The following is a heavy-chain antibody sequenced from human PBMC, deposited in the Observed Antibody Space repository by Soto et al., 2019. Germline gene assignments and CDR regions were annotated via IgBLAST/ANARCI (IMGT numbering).Heavy chain of an antibody. CDR1: GFTFSSYA. V-gene: IGHV3-23*01. D-gene: IGHD5-12*01. CDR2: ISGSGGST. CDR3: AKGEERWLQEPTRY. J-gene: IGHJ4*02. Sequence: EVQLLESGGGLVQPGGSLSLSFAAPGFTFSSYAISWVPQAPGKGREWVSAISGSGGSTYYADSVKGRFTISRDNSKNTLYLQMNSLRAEDTAVYYCAKGEERWLQEPTRYWGQGTLVTVSS.